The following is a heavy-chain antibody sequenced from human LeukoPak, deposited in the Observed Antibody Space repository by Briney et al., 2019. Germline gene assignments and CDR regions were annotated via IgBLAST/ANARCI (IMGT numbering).Heavy chain of an antibody. D-gene: IGHD3-22*01. V-gene: IGHV3-7*01. CDR1: GFTFSSYW. CDR3: ARAFKTAYYYDSSGYFGF. Sequence: PGGSLRLSCAASGFTFSSYWMSWVRQAPGKGLEWVANIKQDGSEKYYVDSVKGRFTISRDNAKNSLYLQMNSLRAEDTAVYYCARAFKTAYYYDSSGYFGFWGQGTLVTVSS. J-gene: IGHJ4*02. CDR2: IKQDGSEK.